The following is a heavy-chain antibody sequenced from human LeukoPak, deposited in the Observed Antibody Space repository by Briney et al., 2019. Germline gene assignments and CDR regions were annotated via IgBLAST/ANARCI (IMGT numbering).Heavy chain of an antibody. D-gene: IGHD1-26*01. Sequence: GASVKVSCKASGYTFTSYAMNWVRQAPGQGLEWMGWINTNTGNPTYAQGFTGRFVFSLDPSVSTAYLQISSLKAEDTAVYYCARASFWGATTSDYFDYWGQGTLVTVSS. CDR3: ARASFWGATTSDYFDY. J-gene: IGHJ4*02. CDR1: GYTFTSYA. V-gene: IGHV7-4-1*02. CDR2: INTNTGNP.